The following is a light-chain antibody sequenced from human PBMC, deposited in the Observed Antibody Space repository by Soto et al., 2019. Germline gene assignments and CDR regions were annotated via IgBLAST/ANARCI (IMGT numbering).Light chain of an antibody. J-gene: IGKJ1*01. CDR1: QSVSSN. Sequence: EIVMTQSPATLSVSPGERATLSCRASQSVSSNLAWYQQKPGQAPRLLIYGASTRATGIPARFSGSGSGTEFTLTISSLQSEDFDGYYWQQYNKWPPVTFGQGTKVEIK. V-gene: IGKV3-15*01. CDR3: QQYNKWPPVT. CDR2: GAS.